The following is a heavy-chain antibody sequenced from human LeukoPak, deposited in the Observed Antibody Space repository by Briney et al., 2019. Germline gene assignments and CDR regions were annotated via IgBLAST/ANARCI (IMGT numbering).Heavy chain of an antibody. V-gene: IGHV4-31*03. CDR1: GGSITSGGYF. D-gene: IGHD4-23*01. CDR2: MYYSGIT. J-gene: IGHJ4*02. CDR3: ARDGGNVLDY. Sequence: SETLSLTCTVSGGSITSGGYFWGWVRQHPGKGLEWIGNMYYSGITYYNPSLRSRVTISVDTSKNQFSLKLSSVTAADTAVYYCARDGGNVLDYWGQGTLVTVSS.